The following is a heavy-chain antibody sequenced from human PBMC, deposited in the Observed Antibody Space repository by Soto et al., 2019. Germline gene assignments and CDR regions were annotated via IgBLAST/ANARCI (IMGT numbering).Heavy chain of an antibody. CDR1: GYTFTSYG. D-gene: IGHD1-26*01. Sequence: QVQLVQSGAEVKKPGASVKVSCKASGYTFTSYGISWVRQAPGQGLEWMGWISAYNGKTKYAQKLQGRVTTTNDTSTSTAYMELRSLRSDDTAVYYCARDLGGSYYAPVDYWGQGTLVTVSS. CDR3: ARDLGGSYYAPVDY. CDR2: ISAYNGKT. J-gene: IGHJ4*02. V-gene: IGHV1-18*01.